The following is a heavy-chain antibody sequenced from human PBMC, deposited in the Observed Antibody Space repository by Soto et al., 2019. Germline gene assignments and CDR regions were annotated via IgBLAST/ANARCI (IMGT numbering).Heavy chain of an antibody. CDR1: GYTFTSYY. Sequence: AAVKVSCKASGYTFTSYYMHWVRQAPGQGLEWMGIINPSGGSTSYAQKFQGRVTMTKDTSTSTVYMELSSLRSEDTAVYYCARGEGTLGYCSGGSCYAHYWGQGTLVTVSS. V-gene: IGHV1-46*01. CDR3: ARGEGTLGYCSGGSCYAHY. J-gene: IGHJ4*02. D-gene: IGHD2-15*01. CDR2: INPSGGST.